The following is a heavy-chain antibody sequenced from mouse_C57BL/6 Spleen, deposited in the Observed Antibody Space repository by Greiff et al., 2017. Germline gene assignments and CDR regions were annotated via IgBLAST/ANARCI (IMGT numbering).Heavy chain of an antibody. CDR1: GYTFTDYY. Sequence: EVQLQQSGPELVKPGASVKISCKASGYTFTDYYMNWVKQSHGKSLEWIGDINPNNGGTSYNQKFKGKATLTVDKSSSTAYMELRSLTSEDSAVYYCARSTTEGNFDVWGTGTTVTVSS. V-gene: IGHV1-26*01. D-gene: IGHD1-1*01. J-gene: IGHJ1*03. CDR2: INPNNGGT. CDR3: ARSTTEGNFDV.